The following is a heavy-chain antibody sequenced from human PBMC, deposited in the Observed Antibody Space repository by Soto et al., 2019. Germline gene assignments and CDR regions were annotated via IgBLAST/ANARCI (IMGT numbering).Heavy chain of an antibody. J-gene: IGHJ3*02. CDR1: GFTFSTYG. Sequence: QEQLVESGGGVVQPGTSLRLSCAASGFTFSTYGMHWVRPAPGKGLEWVAVIWYDGSNNYYVDSVKGRFTISRDNSKNALYLQMNSLRGEDTAVYYCARGSGNYAPDAFDILCQGTMVSVSS. CDR2: IWYDGSNN. CDR3: ARGSGNYAPDAFDI. D-gene: IGHD1-26*01. V-gene: IGHV3-33*01.